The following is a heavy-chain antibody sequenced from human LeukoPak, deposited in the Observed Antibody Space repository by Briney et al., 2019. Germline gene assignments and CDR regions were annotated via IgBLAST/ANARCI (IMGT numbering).Heavy chain of an antibody. CDR3: ARIPTPVWAHDY. Sequence: SETLSLTCTVSSGSISTSNYYWGWVRQPPGKALEWIGNIFYSGSTYYSPSLKSRVTISLDTSRNQFSLKLNSVTAADTAVYYCARIPTPVWAHDYWGQGTLVTVSS. V-gene: IGHV4-39*07. J-gene: IGHJ4*02. CDR1: SGSISTSNYY. CDR2: IFYSGST. D-gene: IGHD2-8*01.